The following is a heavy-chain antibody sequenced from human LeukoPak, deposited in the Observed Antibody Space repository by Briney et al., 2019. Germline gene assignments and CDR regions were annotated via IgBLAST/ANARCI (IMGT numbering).Heavy chain of an antibody. CDR2: IYYSGST. V-gene: IGHV4-59*08. J-gene: IGHJ4*02. D-gene: IGHD6-19*01. CDR3: ATRGGSSGQFDY. Sequence: PSETLSLTCTVSGGSISSYYWSWIRQPPGKGLEWIGYIYYSGSTNYNPSLKSQVTISVDTSKNQFSLKLSSVTAADTAVYYCATRGGSSGQFDYWGQGTLVTVSS. CDR1: GGSISSYY.